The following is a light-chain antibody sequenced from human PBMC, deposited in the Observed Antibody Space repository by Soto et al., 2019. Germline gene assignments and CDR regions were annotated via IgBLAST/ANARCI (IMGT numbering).Light chain of an antibody. V-gene: IGLV2-11*01. CDR3: CSYAGSSNYV. CDR2: DVS. Sequence: QSVLSPPLSVSRSPGHLVAISCTGTSSDVGGYNYVSWYQQHPGKAPKLMIYDVSQRPSGVPDRFSGSKSGNTASLTISGLQSEDQADYYCCSYAGSSNYVFGTGTKVTVL. CDR1: SSDVGGYNY. J-gene: IGLJ1*01.